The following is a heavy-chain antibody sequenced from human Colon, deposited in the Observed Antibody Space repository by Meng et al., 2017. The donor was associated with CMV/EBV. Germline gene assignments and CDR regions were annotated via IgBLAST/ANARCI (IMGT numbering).Heavy chain of an antibody. CDR3: ASLSGGDFDY. D-gene: IGHD1-26*01. CDR2: INPITGGT. J-gene: IGHJ4*02. Sequence: QVLLVQSGAEVEKPGVSVKVSCYASGYTFTGSFMYGVRQGPGQGLGWLGVINPITGGTNYAQKFQGRVTMTRDTSMNTAYMELSRLRSDDTAVYYCASLSGGDFDYWGQGTLVTVSS. CDR1: GYTFTGSF. V-gene: IGHV1-2*02.